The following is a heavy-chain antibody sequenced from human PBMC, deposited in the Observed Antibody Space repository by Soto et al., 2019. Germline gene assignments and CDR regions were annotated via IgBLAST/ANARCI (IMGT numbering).Heavy chain of an antibody. V-gene: IGHV3-23*01. J-gene: IGHJ6*02. CDR1: GFTFSSYA. CDR2: ISGSDGNT. CDR3: ARGANWNYAQYYYGMDV. D-gene: IGHD1-7*01. Sequence: PGGSLRLSCAASGFTFSSYAMTWVRQAPGKGLEWVSGISGSDGNTYYADSVKGRFTISRDNSKNTLYLQMNSLRAEDTAVYYCARGANWNYAQYYYGMDVWGQGTTVTVSS.